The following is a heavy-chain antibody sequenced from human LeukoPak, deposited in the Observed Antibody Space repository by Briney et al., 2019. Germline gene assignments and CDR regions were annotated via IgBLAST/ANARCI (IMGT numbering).Heavy chain of an antibody. CDR2: IHYDGSNK. CDR3: ANTADSYYYDSSSNAGYYYYYMDV. Sequence: PGGSLRLSCAASGFTFSNYGMHWVRQAPGKGLDWVAFIHYDGSNKYYADSVKGRFTISRDNSKNTLYLQMNSLRAEDTAVYYCANTADSYYYDSSSNAGYYYYYMDVWGKGTTVTVSS. D-gene: IGHD3-22*01. V-gene: IGHV3-30*02. J-gene: IGHJ6*03. CDR1: GFTFSNYG.